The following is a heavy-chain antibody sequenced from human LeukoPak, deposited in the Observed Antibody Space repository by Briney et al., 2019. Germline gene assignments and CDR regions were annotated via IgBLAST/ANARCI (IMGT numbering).Heavy chain of an antibody. V-gene: IGHV1-18*01. D-gene: IGHD3-3*01. CDR1: GYTFTSYG. CDR3: ARVPRFLEWLEVPPAGGYYMDV. J-gene: IGHJ6*03. CDR2: ISAYNGNT. Sequence: ASVKVSCKASGYTFTSYGISWVRQAPGQGLEWMGWISAYNGNTNYAQKLQGRVTMTTDTSTSTAYMELRSLRSDDTAVYYCARVPRFLEWLEVPPAGGYYMDVWGKGTTVTVSS.